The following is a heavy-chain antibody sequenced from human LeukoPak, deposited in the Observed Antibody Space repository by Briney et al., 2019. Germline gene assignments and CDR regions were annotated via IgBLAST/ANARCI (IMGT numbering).Heavy chain of an antibody. Sequence: SETLSLTCTVSGGSISSYYWSWSRQPPGKGLEWIGYIYYSGSTNYNPSLKSRVTISVDTSKNQFSLKLSSVTAAETAVYYCARGPYYYDSSGYYYVAFDIWGQGTMVTVSS. CDR3: ARGPYYYDSSGYYYVAFDI. CDR1: GGSISSYY. D-gene: IGHD3-22*01. J-gene: IGHJ3*02. CDR2: IYYSGST. V-gene: IGHV4-59*01.